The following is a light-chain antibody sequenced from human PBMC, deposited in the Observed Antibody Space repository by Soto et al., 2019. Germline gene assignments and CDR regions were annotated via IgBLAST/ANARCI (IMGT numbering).Light chain of an antibody. J-gene: IGLJ2*01. CDR2: STN. CDR3: VLYMGSGYVV. V-gene: IGLV8-61*01. CDR1: AGSVSTSYY. Sequence: VVTQEPSFSVSPGGTVTLTCGLSAGSVSTSYYPSWYQQTPGQAPRTLIYSTNTRSSGVPDRFSGSILGNKAALTITGAQADDESDYYCVLYMGSGYVVFGGGTKLTVL.